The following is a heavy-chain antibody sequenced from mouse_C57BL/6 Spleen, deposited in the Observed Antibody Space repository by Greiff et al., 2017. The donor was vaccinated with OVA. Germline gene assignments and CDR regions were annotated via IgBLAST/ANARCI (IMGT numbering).Heavy chain of an antibody. Sequence: EVKLVESEGGLVQPGSSMKLSCTASGFTFSDYYMAWVRQVPEKGLEWVANINYDGSSTYYLDSLKSRFIISRDNAKNILYLQMSSLKSEDTATYYCARDSTGYWYFDVWGTGTTVTVSS. J-gene: IGHJ1*03. D-gene: IGHD3-1*01. CDR3: ARDSTGYWYFDV. CDR2: INYDGSST. CDR1: GFTFSDYY. V-gene: IGHV5-16*01.